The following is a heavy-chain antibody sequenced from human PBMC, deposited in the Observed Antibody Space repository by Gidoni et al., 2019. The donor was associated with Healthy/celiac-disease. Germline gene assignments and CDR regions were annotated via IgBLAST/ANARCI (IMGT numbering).Heavy chain of an antibody. CDR1: GGSISSSSYY. J-gene: IGHJ4*02. Sequence: QLQLQESGPGLVKPSETLSLTCTVPGGSISSSSYYWGWIRQPPGKGLEWIGSIYYSGSTYYNPSLKSRVTISVDTSKNQFSLKLSSVTAADTAVYYCARTYSSSSGDFDYWGQGTLVTVSS. D-gene: IGHD6-6*01. CDR2: IYYSGST. CDR3: ARTYSSSSGDFDY. V-gene: IGHV4-39*01.